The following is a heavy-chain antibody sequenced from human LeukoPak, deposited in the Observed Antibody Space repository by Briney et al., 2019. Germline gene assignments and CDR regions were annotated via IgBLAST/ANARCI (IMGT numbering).Heavy chain of an antibody. CDR1: GFTVSSNY. CDR2: IYSGGST. Sequence: QSGGSLRLSCAASGFTVSSNYMSWVRQAPGKGLEWVSVIYSGGSTHYADSVKGRFTISRDKTKNTLYLQMNSLRAEDTAVYYCAKSAYYDASGYYREYYFDYWGQGTLVTVSS. D-gene: IGHD3-22*01. J-gene: IGHJ4*02. CDR3: AKSAYYDASGYYREYYFDY. V-gene: IGHV3-53*01.